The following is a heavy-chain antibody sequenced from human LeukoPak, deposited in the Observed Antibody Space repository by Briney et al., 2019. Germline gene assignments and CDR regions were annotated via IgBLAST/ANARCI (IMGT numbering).Heavy chain of an antibody. CDR2: IYYSGST. D-gene: IGHD3-10*01. CDR3: ARLVMVRGVPGPPFDY. Sequence: SETLSLTCTVSGASISSSSYYWGWIRQPPGKGLEWIGSIYYSGSTYYNPSLKSRVTISVDTSKNQFSLKLSSVTAADTAVYYCARLVMVRGVPGPPFDYWGQGTLVTVSS. CDR1: GASISSSSYY. J-gene: IGHJ4*02. V-gene: IGHV4-39*01.